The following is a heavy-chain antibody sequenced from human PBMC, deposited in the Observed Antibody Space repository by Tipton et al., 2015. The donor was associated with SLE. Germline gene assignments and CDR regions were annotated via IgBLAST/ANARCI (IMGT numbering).Heavy chain of an antibody. D-gene: IGHD2-21*02. CDR3: AGEEGVTSCFEV. CDR2: ISSNSYYL. Sequence: GSLRLSCEASGFPFNSYYMNWVRQAPGKGLEWVSSISSNSYYLYYADSVRGRFTMSRDNAKSSLYLQMNNLRAEDTAIYYCAGEEGVTSCFEVWGQGTMVTVSS. CDR1: GFPFNSYY. V-gene: IGHV3-21*01. J-gene: IGHJ3*01.